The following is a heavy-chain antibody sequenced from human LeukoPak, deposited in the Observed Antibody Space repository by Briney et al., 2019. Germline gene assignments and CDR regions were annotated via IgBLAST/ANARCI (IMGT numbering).Heavy chain of an antibody. CDR1: GFTFSNYA. V-gene: IGHV3-23*01. CDR3: AKGSDYYGSVTSKKTD. CDR2: ISGGSGNI. Sequence: GGSLRLSCSVSGFTFSNYAMHWVRQAPGKGLEWVSLISGGSGNIYYVDSVKGRFTISRDNSKNTLYVQMTSLRAEDTAIYYCAKGSDYYGSVTSKKTDWGQGTLVTVYS. D-gene: IGHD3-10*01. J-gene: IGHJ4*02.